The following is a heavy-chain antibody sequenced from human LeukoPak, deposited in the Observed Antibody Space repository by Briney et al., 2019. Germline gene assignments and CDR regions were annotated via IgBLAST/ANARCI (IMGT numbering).Heavy chain of an antibody. CDR1: GFTFSDYY. V-gene: IGHV3-11*01. CDR3: ARANYYDSSGYYLDY. D-gene: IGHD3-22*01. Sequence: GGSLILSCAASGFTFSDYYMSWIRQAPGKGLEWVSYISSSGSTIYYADSVKGRFTISRDNAKNSLYLQMNSLRAEDTAVYYCARANYYDSSGYYLDYWGQGTLVTVSS. CDR2: ISSSGSTI. J-gene: IGHJ4*02.